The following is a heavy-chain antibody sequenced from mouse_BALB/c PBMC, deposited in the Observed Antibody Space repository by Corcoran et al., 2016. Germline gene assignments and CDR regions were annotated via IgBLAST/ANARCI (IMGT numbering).Heavy chain of an antibody. CDR2: ISYDGSN. D-gene: IGHD4-1*01. CDR1: GHSITSGYY. V-gene: IGHV3-6*02. CDR3: ASQLTGTWVDY. J-gene: IGHJ4*01. Sequence: DVQLQESGPGLVKPSQSLSLTCSVTGHSITSGYYWNWIRQFPGNKLEWMGYISYDGSNNYNPSLKNRISITRDTSKNQFFLKLNSVTTEDTATYYCASQLTGTWVDYWGQGTSVTVSS.